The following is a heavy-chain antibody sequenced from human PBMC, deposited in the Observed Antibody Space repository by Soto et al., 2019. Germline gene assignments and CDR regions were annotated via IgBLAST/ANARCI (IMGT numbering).Heavy chain of an antibody. D-gene: IGHD1-26*01. CDR2: IYWDDDK. V-gene: IGHV2-5*02. CDR1: GFSLSTSGVG. J-gene: IGHJ5*02. CDR3: APTVGATTWFDP. Sequence: QITLKESGPTLVKPTQTLTLTCTFSGFSLSTSGVGVGWIRQPPGKALEWLALIYWDDDKRYSPSLKSRLTIXKXXYKNQVVLTMTNMDPVDTATYYCAPTVGATTWFDPWGQGTLVTVSS.